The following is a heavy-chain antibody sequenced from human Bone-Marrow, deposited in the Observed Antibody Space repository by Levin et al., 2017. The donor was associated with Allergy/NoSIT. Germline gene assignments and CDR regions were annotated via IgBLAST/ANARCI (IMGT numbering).Heavy chain of an antibody. CDR3: AKDWDASLYGMDV. V-gene: IGHV4-31*03. CDR2: VFYSGKT. Sequence: SETLSLTCTVSGGSIISGGFYWNWIRHQPGKGLEWIGHVFYSGKTYYNPSLQSRVTILVDTSKNQFTLKLTSVTAADTAVYYCAKDWDASLYGMDVWGQGTTVIVSS. D-gene: IGHD1-26*01. J-gene: IGHJ6*02. CDR1: GGSIISGGFY.